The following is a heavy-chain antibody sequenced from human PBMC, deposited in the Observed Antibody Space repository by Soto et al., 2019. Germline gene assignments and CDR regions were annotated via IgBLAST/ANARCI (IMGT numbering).Heavy chain of an antibody. CDR1: GYSFTSYW. CDR3: ARQGDGGLTEYYYYGMDV. CDR2: IDPSDSYT. D-gene: IGHD2-21*02. V-gene: IGHV5-10-1*04. J-gene: IGHJ6*02. Sequence: PGESLKISCKGSGYSFTSYWISWVRQMPGKGLEWMGRIDPSDSYTNYSPSFQGQVTISADKSISTAYLQWSSLKASDTAMYYCARQGDGGLTEYYYYGMDVWGQGTTVTVSS.